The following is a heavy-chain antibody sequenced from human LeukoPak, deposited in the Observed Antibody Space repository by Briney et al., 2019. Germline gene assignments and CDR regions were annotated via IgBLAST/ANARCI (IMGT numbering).Heavy chain of an antibody. V-gene: IGHV4-59*08. CDR1: GRSISSDY. CDR3: ATLRGASTAVFDS. J-gene: IGHJ4*02. Sequence: SETLSLTCTVSGRSISSDYWSWIRQSPGKRLEWMGYIHYSGATNYSPSLKGRVTISVDTSKNQFSLKLSSVTAADTALYYCATLRGASTAVFDSWGQGTLVTVSS. D-gene: IGHD2-21*02. CDR2: IHYSGAT.